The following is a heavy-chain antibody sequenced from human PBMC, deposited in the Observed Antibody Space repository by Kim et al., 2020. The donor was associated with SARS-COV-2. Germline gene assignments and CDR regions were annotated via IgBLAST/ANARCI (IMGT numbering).Heavy chain of an antibody. D-gene: IGHD2-2*01. CDR3: ARGHDIVVVPASTGYYYYGMDV. Sequence: SETLSLTCAVYGGSFSGYYWSWIRQPQGKGMERFGEINHSGSTNYKLSLKRRVTISVDTSKNQFSLQLRSVTAAGTAVYYCARGHDIVVVPASTGYYYYGMDVWGQGTTVTVSS. J-gene: IGHJ6*02. CDR2: INHSGST. V-gene: IGHV4-34*01. CDR1: GGSFSGYY.